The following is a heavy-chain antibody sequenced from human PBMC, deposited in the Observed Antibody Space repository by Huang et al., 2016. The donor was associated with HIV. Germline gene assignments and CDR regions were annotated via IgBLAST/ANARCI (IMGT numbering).Heavy chain of an antibody. CDR3: ARSAYGDLDY. J-gene: IGHJ4*02. CDR2: MNPNTGNT. V-gene: IGHV1-8*02. CDR1: GYTFTNYD. D-gene: IGHD4-17*01. Sequence: QVHLVQSGAEVKKPGASVKVSCKASGYTFTNYDINWVRQAPGRGLAWMGWMNPNTGNTGFAQSFKGRVTMNRKTSRTTAYMELTSLTSEDTAVYYCARSAYGDLDYWGRGTLVIVSS.